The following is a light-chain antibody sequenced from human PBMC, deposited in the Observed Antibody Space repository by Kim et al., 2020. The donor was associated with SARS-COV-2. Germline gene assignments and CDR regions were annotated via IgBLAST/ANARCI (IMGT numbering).Light chain of an antibody. V-gene: IGKV3-11*01. CDR1: QSVRSY. Sequence: VSAGDRATISCRASQSVRSYLGWYRQKPGQAPRLLIYDTSSRAHGIPARFSGSGSGTEFTLTISSLEPEDFAIYYCQQRSDWPLTFGGGTKVDIK. J-gene: IGKJ4*01. CDR2: DTS. CDR3: QQRSDWPLT.